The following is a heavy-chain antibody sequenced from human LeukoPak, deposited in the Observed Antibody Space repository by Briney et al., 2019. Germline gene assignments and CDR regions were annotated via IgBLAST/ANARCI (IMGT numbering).Heavy chain of an antibody. CDR1: NNTLSNNG. J-gene: IGHJ5*02. CDR3: ATNILVRDIINWFDP. D-gene: IGHD3-10*01. V-gene: IGHV1-2*02. CDR2: IKPNSGDT. Sequence: GASVKVSCKDSNNTLSNNGITWARQAPGQGLEWMGWIKPNSGDTRSAQKFQGRVTMTRDTSISTAYMELSSLRYDDTAVYYCATNILVRDIINWFDPWGQGTLVTLSS.